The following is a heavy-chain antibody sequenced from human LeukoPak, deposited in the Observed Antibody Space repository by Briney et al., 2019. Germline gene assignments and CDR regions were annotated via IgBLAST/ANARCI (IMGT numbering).Heavy chain of an antibody. J-gene: IGHJ4*02. CDR2: IDYSAYS. V-gene: IGHV4-59*03. CDR1: GASITNYY. D-gene: IGHD6-19*01. CDR3: AKSTESSGWYDY. Sequence: PSETLSLTCTVSGASITNYYWNWIRQPPGKGLEWIGFIDYSAYSKYNPSLKSRVTISRDTSKNQFTLKLSSVTAADTAVYYCAKSTESSGWYDYWGQGTLVTVSS.